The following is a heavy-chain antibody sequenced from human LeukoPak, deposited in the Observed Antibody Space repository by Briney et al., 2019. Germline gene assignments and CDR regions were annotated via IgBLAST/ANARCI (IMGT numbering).Heavy chain of an antibody. Sequence: SETLSLTCTVSGGSISSSSYYWGWIRQPPGKGLEWIGYIYYSGSTNYNPSLKSRVTISVDTSKNQFSLKLSSVTAADTAVYYCARHYGGNSRLPVDAFDIWGQGTMVTVSS. CDR2: IYYSGST. CDR3: ARHYGGNSRLPVDAFDI. CDR1: GGSISSSSYY. D-gene: IGHD4-23*01. J-gene: IGHJ3*02. V-gene: IGHV4-61*05.